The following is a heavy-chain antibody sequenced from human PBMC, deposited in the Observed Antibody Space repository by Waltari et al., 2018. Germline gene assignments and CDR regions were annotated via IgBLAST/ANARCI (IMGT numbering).Heavy chain of an antibody. J-gene: IGHJ4*02. CDR1: GFSDYT. D-gene: IGHD2-15*01. V-gene: IGHV3-23*04. CDR2: ISNSGDMT. Sequence: EVQLVESGGGLVQPGGSLRLSCSGFGFSDYTMAWVRQAPGKGLEWVSVISNSGDMTSYAASVKGRFTISRDTSKNTLFLQMNGLRAEDTAIYYCASAPRPMVSAPFDYWGQGVLVTVSS. CDR3: ASAPRPMVSAPFDY.